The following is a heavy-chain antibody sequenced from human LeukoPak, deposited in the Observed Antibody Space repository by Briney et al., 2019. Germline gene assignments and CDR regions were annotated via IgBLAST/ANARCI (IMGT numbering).Heavy chain of an antibody. J-gene: IGHJ4*02. CDR1: GFTFSSYW. CDR2: IKQDGSEK. Sequence: GGSLRPSCAASGFTFSSYWMSWVRQAPGKGLEWVANIKQDGSEKYYVDSVKGRFTISRDNAKNSLYLQMNSLRAEDTAVYYCARPEYDFWSGYWYYFDYWGQGTLVTVSS. V-gene: IGHV3-7*01. CDR3: ARPEYDFWSGYWYYFDY. D-gene: IGHD3-3*01.